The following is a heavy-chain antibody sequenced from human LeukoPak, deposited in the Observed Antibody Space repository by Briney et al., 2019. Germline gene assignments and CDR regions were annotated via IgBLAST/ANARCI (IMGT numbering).Heavy chain of an antibody. V-gene: IGHV3-11*04. J-gene: IGHJ3*02. Sequence: GGSLRLSCAASGFTFSDYYMSWIRQAPGKGLQWLSYISDGGTTIFDADSVKGRFTISGDNAKKSLYLQLNSLRAEDTAVYYCARVGKVGATGALDIWGQGTLVTVSS. CDR3: ARVGKVGATGALDI. CDR2: ISDGGTTI. D-gene: IGHD1-26*01. CDR1: GFTFSDYY.